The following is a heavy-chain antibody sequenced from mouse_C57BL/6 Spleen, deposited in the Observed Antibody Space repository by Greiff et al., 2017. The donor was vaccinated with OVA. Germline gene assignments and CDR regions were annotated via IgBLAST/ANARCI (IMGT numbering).Heavy chain of an antibody. V-gene: IGHV1-53*01. D-gene: IGHD1-1*01. J-gene: IGHJ1*03. Sequence: QVQLQQPGTELVKPGASVKLSCKASGYTFTSYWMHWVKQRPGQGLEWIGNINPSNGGTNYNEKFKSKATLTVDKSSSTAYMQLSSLTFEDSAVYCCAYITTVVSGYFDVWGTGTTVTVSS. CDR3: AYITTVVSGYFDV. CDR2: INPSNGGT. CDR1: GYTFTSYW.